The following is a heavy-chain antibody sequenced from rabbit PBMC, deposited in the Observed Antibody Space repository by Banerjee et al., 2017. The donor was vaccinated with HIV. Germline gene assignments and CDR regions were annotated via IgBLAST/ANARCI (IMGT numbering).Heavy chain of an antibody. D-gene: IGHD4-1*01. Sequence: QQLEESGGDLVQPGASLTLTCTASGLDFSCGYDMCWVRQAPGKGLEWIACIYTGSNNDHIYYASWAKGRFTISKTSSTTVTLQMTSLTAADTATYFCARGAYYSSGWHHCFDLWGPGTLVTVS. V-gene: IGHV1S40*01. J-gene: IGHJ4*01. CDR2: IYTGSNNDHI. CDR1: GLDFSCGYD. CDR3: ARGAYYSSGWHHCFDL.